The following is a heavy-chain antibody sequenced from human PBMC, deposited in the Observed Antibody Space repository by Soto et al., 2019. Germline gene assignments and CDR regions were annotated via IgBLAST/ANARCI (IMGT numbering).Heavy chain of an antibody. Sequence: SETLSLTCTVSGVTFSSYYWSWIRQPAGKGLEWIGRIYTSGSTNYNPSVKSRVTMSVDTSKNQFSLKLSTVTAADTAVYYCAREIRGLLLVGNWFDPWGQGTMVTVSS. D-gene: IGHD2-15*01. CDR1: GVTFSSYY. CDR2: IYTSGST. J-gene: IGHJ5*02. V-gene: IGHV4-4*07. CDR3: AREIRGLLLVGNWFDP.